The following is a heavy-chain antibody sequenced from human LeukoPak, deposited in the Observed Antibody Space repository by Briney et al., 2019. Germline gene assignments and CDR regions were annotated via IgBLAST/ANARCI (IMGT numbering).Heavy chain of an antibody. CDR2: ISQDGSET. CDR3: VRDLGHSRHYFEY. Sequence: GGSLRLSCAASGFTFNSFFLNCVPLTPGGGLEWLACISQDGSETFYMASVRGRFTISRDNTKNSLYLQMHSLRAEDTAVYFCVRDLGHSRHYFEYWGQGALVTVSS. CDR1: GFTFNSFF. D-gene: IGHD7-27*01. V-gene: IGHV3-7*01. J-gene: IGHJ4*02.